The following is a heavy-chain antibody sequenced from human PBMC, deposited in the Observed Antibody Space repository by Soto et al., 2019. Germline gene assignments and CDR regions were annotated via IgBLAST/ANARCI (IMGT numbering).Heavy chain of an antibody. V-gene: IGHV1-69*01. CDR2: IIPIFGTA. CDR3: FCSGGSCETYYYYGMDV. CDR1: GGTFSSYA. D-gene: IGHD2-15*01. Sequence: QVQLVQSGAEVKKPGSSVKVSCKASGGTFSSYAISWVRQAPGQGLEWMGGIIPIFGTANYAQKFQGRVTITADESTSTADMELSSLISEDTAVYYCFCSGGSCETYYYYGMDVWGQGTTVTVSS. J-gene: IGHJ6*02.